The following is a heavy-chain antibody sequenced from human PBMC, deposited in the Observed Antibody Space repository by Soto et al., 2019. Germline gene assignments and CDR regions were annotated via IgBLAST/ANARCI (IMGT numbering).Heavy chain of an antibody. V-gene: IGHV1-69*13. Sequence: VASVKVSCKASGGTFSSYAISWVRQAPGQGLEWMGGIIPIFGTANYAQKFQGRVTITADESTSTAYMELSSLRSEDTAVYYCARGRQLVPGYWGQGTLVTVSS. CDR3: ARGRQLVPGY. D-gene: IGHD6-6*01. CDR1: GGTFSSYA. CDR2: IIPIFGTA. J-gene: IGHJ1*01.